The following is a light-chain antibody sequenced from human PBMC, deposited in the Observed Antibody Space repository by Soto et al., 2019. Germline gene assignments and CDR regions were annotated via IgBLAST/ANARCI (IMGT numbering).Light chain of an antibody. Sequence: QLVLTQSPSASASLGASVKLTCTLSSGHSSYAIAWHQQQPEKGPRYLMKVNTDGSHNKGDGIPARFSGSSSGAERYLTISRLQSEDEADYYCQTWGAGFSVVFGGGTKLTVL. J-gene: IGLJ2*01. V-gene: IGLV4-69*01. CDR1: SGHSSYA. CDR2: VNTDGSH. CDR3: QTWGAGFSVV.